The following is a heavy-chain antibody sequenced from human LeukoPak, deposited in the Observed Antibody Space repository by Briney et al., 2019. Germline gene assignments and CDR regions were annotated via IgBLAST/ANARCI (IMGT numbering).Heavy chain of an antibody. V-gene: IGHV3-23*01. D-gene: IGHD3-10*01. CDR2: ISGSGGST. J-gene: IGHJ4*02. CDR3: ARIYGSGSYYNAAFDY. Sequence: GGSLRLSCAASGFTFSSYVMNWVRQAPGKGLEWVSAISGSGGSTYYADSVKGRFTISRDNSNNTLYLQMNSLRADDTAVYYCARIYGSGSYYNAAFDYWGQGTVVSVS. CDR1: GFTFSSYV.